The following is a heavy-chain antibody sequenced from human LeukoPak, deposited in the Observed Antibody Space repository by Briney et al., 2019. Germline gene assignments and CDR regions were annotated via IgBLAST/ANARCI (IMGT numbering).Heavy chain of an antibody. J-gene: IGHJ4*02. CDR1: GFTFSSYW. V-gene: IGHV3-7*01. CDR3: ARVATVTTAGYLDY. D-gene: IGHD4-17*01. Sequence: GGSLRLSCAASGFTFSSYWMSWVRQAPGKGLEWVANIKQDGSEKYYVDSVKGRFTISRDNAKNSLYLQMNSLRAEDTAVYYCARVATVTTAGYLDYWGQGTLVTVSS. CDR2: IKQDGSEK.